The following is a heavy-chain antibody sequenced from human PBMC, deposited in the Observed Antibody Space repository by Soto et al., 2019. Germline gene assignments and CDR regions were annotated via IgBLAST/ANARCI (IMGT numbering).Heavy chain of an antibody. D-gene: IGHD2-15*01. CDR3: ARGRLRLGYCSGGSCYSLGY. CDR1: GYTFTSYY. J-gene: IGHJ4*02. CDR2: INPSGGST. V-gene: IGHV1-46*01. Sequence: QVQLVQSGAEVKKPGASVKVSCKASGYTFTSYYMHWVRQAPGQGLEWMGIINPSGGSTSYAQKVQGRVTMTRDTSTSTVYMELSSLRSEDTAVYYCARGRLRLGYCSGGSCYSLGYWGQGTLVTVSS.